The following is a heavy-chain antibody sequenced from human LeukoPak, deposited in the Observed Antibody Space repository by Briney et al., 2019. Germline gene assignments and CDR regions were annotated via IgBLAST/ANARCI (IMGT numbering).Heavy chain of an antibody. CDR1: GFSLRTSGEA. Sequence: SGPTLVKPTQTLTLTCTFSGFSLRTSGEAVGWIRQPPGKALEWLALMYWDDEKPYSPSLKNRLTITKDTSRNQVVLTMTNMDPVDTATYYCAHRRGGYFDSWGQGTLVTVSS. J-gene: IGHJ4*02. CDR2: MYWDDEK. CDR3: AHRRGGYFDS. V-gene: IGHV2-5*02. D-gene: IGHD3-10*01.